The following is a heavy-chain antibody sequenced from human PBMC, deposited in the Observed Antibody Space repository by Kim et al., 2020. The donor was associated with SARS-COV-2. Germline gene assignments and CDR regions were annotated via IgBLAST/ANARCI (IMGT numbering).Heavy chain of an antibody. CDR1: GGTFSSYA. V-gene: IGHV1-69*04. CDR2: IIPILGIA. Sequence: SVKVSCKASGGTFSSYAISWVRQAPGQGLEWMGRIIPILGIANYAQKFQGRVTITADKSTSTAYMELSSLRSEDTAVYYCAREGYVDIVATIPLGYYYYGMDVWGQGTTVTVSS. CDR3: AREGYVDIVATIPLGYYYYGMDV. D-gene: IGHD5-12*01. J-gene: IGHJ6*02.